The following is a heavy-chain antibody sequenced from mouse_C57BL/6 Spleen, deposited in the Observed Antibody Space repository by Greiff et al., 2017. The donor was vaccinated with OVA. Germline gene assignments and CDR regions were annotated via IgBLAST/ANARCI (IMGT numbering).Heavy chain of an antibody. CDR3: ARRDGSSPFAY. Sequence: EVQVVEPGGGLVKPGGSLKLSCAASGFTFSDYGMHWVRQAPEKGLEWVAYISSGSSTIYYADTVKGRFTISRDNAKNTLFLQMTSLRSEETAMYYCARRDGSSPFAYWGQGTLVTVSA. D-gene: IGHD1-1*01. CDR1: GFTFSDYG. CDR2: ISSGSSTI. V-gene: IGHV5-17*01. J-gene: IGHJ3*01.